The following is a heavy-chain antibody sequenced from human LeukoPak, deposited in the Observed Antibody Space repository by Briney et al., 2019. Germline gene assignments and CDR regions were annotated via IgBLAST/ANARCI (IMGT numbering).Heavy chain of an antibody. Sequence: SETLSLTRTVSGGSISSSSDYLGSIRHPPGNWLGWIGRIYYSWSTYYNPSVKTRVTIYVGTSMNQFYLKMSSVTAADTAVYYCARHDYGDYPHAFDIWGQGTMVTVSS. CDR2: IYYSWST. D-gene: IGHD4-17*01. CDR1: GGSISSSSDY. J-gene: IGHJ3*02. CDR3: ARHDYGDYPHAFDI. V-gene: IGHV4-39*01.